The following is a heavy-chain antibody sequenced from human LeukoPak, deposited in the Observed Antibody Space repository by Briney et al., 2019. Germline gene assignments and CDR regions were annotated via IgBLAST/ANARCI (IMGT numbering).Heavy chain of an antibody. CDR1: GFTFSSYG. D-gene: IGHD6-19*01. CDR2: IWYDGSNK. J-gene: IGHJ4*02. CDR3: ASERAGYSSGWYGD. Sequence: GGSLRLSCAASGFTFSSYGMHWVRQAPGKGLEWVAVIWYDGSNKYYADSVKGRFTISRDNSKNTLYLQMNSLRAEDTAVYYCASERAGYSSGWYGDWGQGTLVTVSS. V-gene: IGHV3-33*01.